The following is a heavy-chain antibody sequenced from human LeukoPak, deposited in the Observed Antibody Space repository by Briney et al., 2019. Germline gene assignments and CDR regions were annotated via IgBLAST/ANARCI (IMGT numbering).Heavy chain of an antibody. CDR3: ARPSFSYDFWSGYRSGGMDV. J-gene: IGHJ6*02. CDR1: GLXFSXXG. CDR2: ISYDGTNK. V-gene: IGHV3-30*03. D-gene: IGHD3-3*01. Sequence: SLRLSCAASGLXFSXXGMHWVRQAPGKXLEWVXAISYDGTNKYYADSVKGRFTISRDNSENTLYLQMNSLRAEDTAVYYCARPSFSYDFWSGYRSGGMDVWGQGTTVTVSS.